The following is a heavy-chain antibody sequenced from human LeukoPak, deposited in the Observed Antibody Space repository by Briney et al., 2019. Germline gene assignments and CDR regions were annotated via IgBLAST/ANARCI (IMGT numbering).Heavy chain of an antibody. J-gene: IGHJ4*02. CDR3: ARGRGFGGNSGFAY. D-gene: IGHD4-23*01. CDR2: IYPSGGNT. V-gene: IGHV1-46*01. Sequence: ASVKVSCKASGGTFSSYAISWVRQAPGHGLEWMGIIYPSGGNTNYAQKFQGRVTMTRDTSTSTVYMELSSLRSEDTAIYYCARGRGFGGNSGFAYWGQGFLVTVSS. CDR1: GGTFSSYA.